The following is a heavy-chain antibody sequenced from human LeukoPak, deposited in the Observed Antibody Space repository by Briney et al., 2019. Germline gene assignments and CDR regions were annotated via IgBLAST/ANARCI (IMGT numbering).Heavy chain of an antibody. V-gene: IGHV3-30*18. CDR1: GFTFSSYG. Sequence: GGSLRLSCAASGFTFSSYGMHWVRQAPGKGLEWVAVISYDGSNKYYADSVKGRFTISRDNSKNTLYLQMNSLRAEDTAVYYCAKRSFENLGQGKNVNGSS. CDR3: AKRSFEN. J-gene: IGHJ3*02. CDR2: ISYDGSNK.